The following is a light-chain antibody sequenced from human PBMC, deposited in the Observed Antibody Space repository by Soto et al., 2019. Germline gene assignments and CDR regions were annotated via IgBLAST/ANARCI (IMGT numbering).Light chain of an antibody. J-gene: IGKJ5*01. Sequence: EIVLTQSPGTLSLSPGERATLSCRASQSITNNYLAWYQQKPSRAHRLLIYGASSRATGIPDRFSGSGSGTDFTLTISRLEPEDFAMYYCQQYSDLPMAFGQGTRLEIK. V-gene: IGKV3-20*01. CDR1: QSITNNY. CDR3: QQYSDLPMA. CDR2: GAS.